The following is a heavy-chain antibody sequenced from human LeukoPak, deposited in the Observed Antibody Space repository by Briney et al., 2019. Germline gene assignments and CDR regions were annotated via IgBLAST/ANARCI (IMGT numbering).Heavy chain of an antibody. V-gene: IGHV4-38-2*01. Sequence: SETLSLTCAVSGYSISSGYYWGWIRQPPGKGLEWIGSIYHSGSTYYNPSLKSRVTISVDTSKNQFSLKLSSVTAADTAVYYCARARGYSYGYYFDYWGQGTLVTVSS. CDR2: IYHSGST. D-gene: IGHD5-18*01. CDR3: ARARGYSYGYYFDY. J-gene: IGHJ4*02. CDR1: GYSISSGYY.